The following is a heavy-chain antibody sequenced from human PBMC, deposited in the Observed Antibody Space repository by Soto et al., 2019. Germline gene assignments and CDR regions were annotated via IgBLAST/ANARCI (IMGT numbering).Heavy chain of an antibody. J-gene: IGHJ4*02. D-gene: IGHD2-15*01. Sequence: PGGSLRLSCAASGFTFSSYSMNWVRQAPGKGLEWVSSISSSSSYIYYADPVKGRFTISRDNAKNSLYLQMNSLRAEDTAVYYCARELRRYCSGGSCYPLDYWGQGTLVTVSS. CDR2: ISSSSSYI. V-gene: IGHV3-21*01. CDR3: ARELRRYCSGGSCYPLDY. CDR1: GFTFSSYS.